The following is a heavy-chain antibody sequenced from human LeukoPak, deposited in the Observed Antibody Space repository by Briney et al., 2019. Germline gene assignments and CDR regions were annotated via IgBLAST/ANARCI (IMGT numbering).Heavy chain of an antibody. CDR3: ARYIVSYPHDAFDI. V-gene: IGHV4-59*01. D-gene: IGHD1-26*01. Sequence: SETLSLTCTVSGGSISSYYWSWIRQPPGKGLEWVGYIYYSGSTSYNPSLKSRVTISVDTSKKQFSLKLSSVTAADTAFYYCARYIVSYPHDAFDIWGQGTMVTVSS. CDR1: GGSISSYY. J-gene: IGHJ3*02. CDR2: IYYSGST.